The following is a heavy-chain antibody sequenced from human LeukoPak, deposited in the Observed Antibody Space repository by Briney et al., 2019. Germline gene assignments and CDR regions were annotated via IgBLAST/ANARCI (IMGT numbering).Heavy chain of an antibody. D-gene: IGHD3-10*01. Sequence: SSEKVSCKASGGTFSSYAISWVRQAPGQGLEWMGGIIPIFGTANYAQKFQGRVTITADESTSTAYMELSSLRSEDTAVYYCAILYGSGSYYNEAGLWYYYMHVWGKGTTVTVSS. CDR2: IIPIFGTA. CDR1: GGTFSSYA. J-gene: IGHJ6*03. V-gene: IGHV1-69*13. CDR3: AILYGSGSYYNEAGLWYYYMHV.